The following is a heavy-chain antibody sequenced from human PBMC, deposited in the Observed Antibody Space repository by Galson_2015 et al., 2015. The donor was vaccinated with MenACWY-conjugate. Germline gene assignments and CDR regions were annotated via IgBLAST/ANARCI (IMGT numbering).Heavy chain of an antibody. J-gene: IGHJ6*03. CDR2: IKSQPDGGKI. Sequence: CMRIGCEGDEFCFSYAYWGWGGQAPGAGVEGVGRIKSQPDGGKIVYAARVKIRFRIPGDDSINTLNLQMNSLKIEDTAVYYCTTHKPDSWGGLLFHFYMDVWGKGTTVTVSS. D-gene: IGHD2-21*01. CDR1: EFCFSYAY. V-gene: IGHV3-15*01. CDR3: TTHKPDSWGGLLFHFYMDV.